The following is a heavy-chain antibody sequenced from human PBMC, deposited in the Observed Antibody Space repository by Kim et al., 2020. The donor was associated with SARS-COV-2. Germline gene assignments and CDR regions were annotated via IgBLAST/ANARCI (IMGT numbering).Heavy chain of an antibody. J-gene: IGHJ6*02. CDR3: TTDRSVGYYDILTGYRTYYYYGMDV. Sequence: GGSLRLSCAASGFTFSNAWMSWVRQAPGKGLEWVGRIKSKTDGGTTDYAAPVKGRFTISRDDSKNTLYLQMNSLKTEDTAVYYCTTDRSVGYYDILTGYRTYYYYGMDVWGQGTTVTVSS. CDR2: IKSKTDGGTT. V-gene: IGHV3-15*01. CDR1: GFTFSNAW. D-gene: IGHD3-9*01.